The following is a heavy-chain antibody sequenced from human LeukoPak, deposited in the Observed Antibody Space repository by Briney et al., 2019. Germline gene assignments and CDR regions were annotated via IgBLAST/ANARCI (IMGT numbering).Heavy chain of an antibody. J-gene: IGHJ5*02. CDR2: INPNSGGT. D-gene: IGHD6-19*01. V-gene: IGHV1-2*02. CDR3: ARDQSGAVAGYGWFDP. CDR1: GYTFIGYY. Sequence: ASVKVSCKASGYTFIGYYIHWVRQAPGQGLEWMGWINPNSGGTRYEEKFQGRVTMTRDTSMSTAYMELSRLKSDDTAVYYCARDQSGAVAGYGWFDPWGQGTQVTASS.